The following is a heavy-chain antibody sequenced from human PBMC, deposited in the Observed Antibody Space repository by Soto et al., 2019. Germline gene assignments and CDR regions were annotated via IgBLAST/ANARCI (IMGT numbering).Heavy chain of an antibody. Sequence: QVQLVQSAAEVKKPGASVKVSCKASGYTFTNYALHWVRQAPGQRLEWMAWINPGNANTKYSQKFQGRVTITRDTSASTAYMDLSSLRSEDTAVYYCAKGPGRGYDLSWFDPWGQGTLVTVPS. CDR2: INPGNANT. D-gene: IGHD5-12*01. CDR1: GYTFTNYA. J-gene: IGHJ5*02. CDR3: AKGPGRGYDLSWFDP. V-gene: IGHV1-3*01.